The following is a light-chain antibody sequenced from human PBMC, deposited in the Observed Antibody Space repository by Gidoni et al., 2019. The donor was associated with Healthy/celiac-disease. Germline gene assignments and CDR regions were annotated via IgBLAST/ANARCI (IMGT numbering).Light chain of an antibody. V-gene: IGKV1-8*01. Sequence: AIRITQSPSSLSASTGDRVTITCRASQGISSYLAWYQQKPGKAPKLLIYAASTLQSGVPSRFSGSGSGTDFTLTISCLQSEDFATYYCQQYYSYPRXVXQGTKVEIK. CDR3: QQYYSYPRX. CDR2: AAS. J-gene: IGKJ1*01. CDR1: QGISSY.